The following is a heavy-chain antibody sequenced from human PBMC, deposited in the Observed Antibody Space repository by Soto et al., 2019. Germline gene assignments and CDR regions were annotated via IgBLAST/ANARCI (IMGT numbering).Heavy chain of an antibody. Sequence: PSETLALTCTVSGGTISSYDLSWIRQPPGKGLEWIGYIYYSGSTYYNPSLKSRVTISVDTSKNQFSLKPSSVTAADTAVYYCAGAGGYDSSGYGRARFDPWGQGTLVTVSS. V-gene: IGHV4-59*12. CDR3: AGAGGYDSSGYGRARFDP. D-gene: IGHD3-22*01. J-gene: IGHJ5*02. CDR1: GGTISSYD. CDR2: IYYSGST.